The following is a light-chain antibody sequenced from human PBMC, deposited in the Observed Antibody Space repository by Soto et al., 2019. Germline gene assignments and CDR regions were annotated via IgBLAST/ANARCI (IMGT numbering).Light chain of an antibody. V-gene: IGKV3-20*01. CDR1: QSVSSSY. Sequence: EIVLTQSPGTLSLSPGERATLSCRASQSVSSSYLAWYQQKPGQAPRLLIYGASSRATGIPDRFSGSGSGTEFTLTISSLQSEDIAVYYCQQYNTWPGTFGQGTKVDIK. CDR3: QQYNTWPGT. J-gene: IGKJ1*01. CDR2: GAS.